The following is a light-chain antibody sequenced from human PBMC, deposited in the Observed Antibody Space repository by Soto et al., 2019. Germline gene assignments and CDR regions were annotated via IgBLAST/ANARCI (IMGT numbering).Light chain of an antibody. Sequence: EIVMTPSPATLSVTPGERATLSCRASQSVSYNLAWYQHKPGQAPRLLIHGASSRVTGIPDRFSGSGSGTDFTLTITRLEPEDFAVYYCQQYQSLTFGGGTNVDI. CDR3: QQYQSLT. CDR1: QSVSYN. J-gene: IGKJ4*01. V-gene: IGKV3D-15*01. CDR2: GAS.